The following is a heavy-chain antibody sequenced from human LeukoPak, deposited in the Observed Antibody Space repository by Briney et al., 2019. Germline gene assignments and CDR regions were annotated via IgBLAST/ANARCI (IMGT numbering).Heavy chain of an antibody. CDR2: ISSSGTTT. CDR1: GFSFSVYE. Sequence: GGSLRLSCAASGFSFSVYEMHWVRQAPGKGLEWISDISSSGTTTYYADSVKGRFTISRDNAKNSLYLQMNSLRAEDTAVYCCTTLTVATNFDYWGQGTLVTVSS. D-gene: IGHD5-12*01. J-gene: IGHJ4*02. CDR3: TTLTVATNFDY. V-gene: IGHV3-48*03.